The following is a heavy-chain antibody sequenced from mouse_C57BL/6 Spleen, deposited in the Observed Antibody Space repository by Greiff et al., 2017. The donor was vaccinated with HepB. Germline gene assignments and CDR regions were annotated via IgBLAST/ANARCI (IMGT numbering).Heavy chain of an antibody. J-gene: IGHJ1*03. CDR3: ARGHYGNYEYWYFDV. D-gene: IGHD2-1*01. Sequence: EVQRVESGGGLVKPGGSLKLSCAASGFTFSSYAMSWVRQTPEKRLEWVANISDGGSYTYYPDNLKGRFTISRDNAKNTLYLQMSHLKSEDTAMYYCARGHYGNYEYWYFDVWGTGTTVTVAS. CDR1: GFTFSSYA. CDR2: ISDGGSYT. V-gene: IGHV5-4*01.